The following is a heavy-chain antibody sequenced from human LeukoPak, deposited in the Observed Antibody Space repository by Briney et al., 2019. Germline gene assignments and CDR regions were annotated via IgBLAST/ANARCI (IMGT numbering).Heavy chain of an antibody. CDR1: GGSIGSNY. CDR2: IYYTGGT. D-gene: IGHD6-19*01. J-gene: IGHJ4*02. Sequence: SETLSLTCTVSGGSIGSNYWTWIRQPPGKGLEYIGYIYYTGGTNYNPSLKSRVTISVDTSENQFSLKLTSVTAADTAVYFCAKYGNSGWVIDNWGQGTLVTVSS. V-gene: IGHV4-59*08. CDR3: AKYGNSGWVIDN.